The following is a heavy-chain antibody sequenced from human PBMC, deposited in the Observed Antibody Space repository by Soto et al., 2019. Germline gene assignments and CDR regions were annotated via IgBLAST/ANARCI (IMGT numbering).Heavy chain of an antibody. D-gene: IGHD6-19*01. Sequence: GGSLRLSCAASGFTFSSYDIYWVRQAPGKGLEFVSAISSNGDNTYYANSAKGRFTISRDNSKNTLYLQMGSLRAEDMGVYYCARVISSGWYRNYFDSWGQGTLVTVSS. CDR2: ISSNGDNT. V-gene: IGHV3-64*01. CDR1: GFTFSSYD. J-gene: IGHJ4*02. CDR3: ARVISSGWYRNYFDS.